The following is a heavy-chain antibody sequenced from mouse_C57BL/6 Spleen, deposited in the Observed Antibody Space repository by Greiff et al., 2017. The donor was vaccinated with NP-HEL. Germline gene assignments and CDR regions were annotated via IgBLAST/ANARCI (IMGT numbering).Heavy chain of an antibody. V-gene: IGHV1-26*01. D-gene: IGHD1-1*01. Sequence: EVQLQQSGPELVKPGASVKISCKASGYTFTDYYMNWVKQSHGKSLEWIGDINPNNGGTSYNQKFKGKATLTVDKSSSTAYMELRSLTSEDSAVYYCKSTTVVDFDYWGQGTTLTVSS. CDR1: GYTFTDYY. CDR3: KSTTVVDFDY. CDR2: INPNNGGT. J-gene: IGHJ2*01.